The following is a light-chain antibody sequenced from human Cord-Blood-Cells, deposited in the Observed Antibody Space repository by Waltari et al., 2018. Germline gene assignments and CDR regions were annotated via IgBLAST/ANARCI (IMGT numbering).Light chain of an antibody. J-gene: IGLJ2*01. CDR3: SSYTSSSTRV. Sequence: QSALTQPASVSGSPGQSITTSCTGTSSDVGGYHYVSWYPQHPGKAPKLIVYDVSNRPSGVSNRFSGSKSGNTASLTISGLQAEDEADYYCSSYTSSSTRVFGGGTKLTVL. CDR1: SSDVGGYHY. V-gene: IGLV2-14*01. CDR2: DVS.